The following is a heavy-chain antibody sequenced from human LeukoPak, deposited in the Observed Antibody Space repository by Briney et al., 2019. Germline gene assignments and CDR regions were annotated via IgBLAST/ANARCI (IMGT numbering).Heavy chain of an antibody. J-gene: IGHJ4*02. CDR1: GFTFSSYG. CDR2: ISYDGSDK. CDR3: AKVGYCSSTSCYAVDY. D-gene: IGHD2-2*01. Sequence: GGSLRLSCAASGFTFSSYGMHWVRQAPGKGLEWVAVISYDGSDKYYADSVKGRFTISRDNSENTLYLQMNSLRAEDTAVYYCAKVGYCSSTSCYAVDYWGQGTLVTVSS. V-gene: IGHV3-30*18.